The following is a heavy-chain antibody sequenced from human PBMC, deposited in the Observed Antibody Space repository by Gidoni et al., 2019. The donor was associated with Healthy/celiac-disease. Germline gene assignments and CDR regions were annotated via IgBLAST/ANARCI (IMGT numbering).Heavy chain of an antibody. V-gene: IGHV1-46*01. CDR3: ARSSVTGLGAYGPHFDY. Sequence: QVQLVQSGAEVKKPGASVKVSCKASGYTFTSYYMHWVRQAPGQGLEWMGIINPSGGSTSYAQKFQGRVTMTRDTSTSTVYMELSSLRSEDTAVYYCARSSVTGLGAYGPHFDYWGQGTLVTVSS. D-gene: IGHD1-26*01. J-gene: IGHJ4*02. CDR2: INPSGGST. CDR1: GYTFTSYY.